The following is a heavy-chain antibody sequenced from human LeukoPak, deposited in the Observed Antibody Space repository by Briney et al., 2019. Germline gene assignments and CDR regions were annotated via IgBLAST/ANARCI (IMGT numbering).Heavy chain of an antibody. V-gene: IGHV4-34*01. CDR1: GFTFSSYW. Sequence: GSLRLSCTASGFTFSSYWMHWIRQPPGKGLEWIGEINHSGSTNYNPSLKSRVTISVDTSKNQFSLKLSSVTAADTALYYCARAKYYDFSSGYMAYYFDSWGQGALVTVSS. CDR3: ARAKYYDFSSGYMAYYFDS. D-gene: IGHD3-3*01. CDR2: INHSGST. J-gene: IGHJ4*02.